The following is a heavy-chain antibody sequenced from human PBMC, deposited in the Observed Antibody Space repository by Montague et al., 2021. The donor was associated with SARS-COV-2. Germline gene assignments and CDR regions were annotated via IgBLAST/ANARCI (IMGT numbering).Heavy chain of an antibody. D-gene: IGHD2-15*01. CDR1: GGSFSTYS. CDR3: ARLGDGVVPSPILGVGPYFSYYYMDD. V-gene: IGHV4-34*01. CDR2: IHHGGST. J-gene: IGHJ6*03. Sequence: SETLSLTCAVHGGSFSTYSWTWIRQLPGKGLEWIGAIHHGGSTNYNPSLKSRVTISADTSKNQFSLKLTSVAAADTAVYFCARLGDGVVPSPILGVGPYFSYYYMDDWGKGTTVTVSS.